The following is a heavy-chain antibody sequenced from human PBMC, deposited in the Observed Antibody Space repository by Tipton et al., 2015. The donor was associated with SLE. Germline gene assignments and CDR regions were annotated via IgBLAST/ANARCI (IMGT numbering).Heavy chain of an antibody. D-gene: IGHD6-13*01. CDR3: ARGKSDSSRWYWLDP. V-gene: IGHV4-34*01. CDR2: INHRGST. J-gene: IGHJ5*02. Sequence: LRLSCAVYGGSFSGYYWSWIRQPPGKGLEWIAEINHRGSTNSNPSLKSRVTISVDTSKNDFSLKLSSVTAADTAVYYCARGKSDSSRWYWLDPWGQGTLVTVSS. CDR1: GGSFSGYY.